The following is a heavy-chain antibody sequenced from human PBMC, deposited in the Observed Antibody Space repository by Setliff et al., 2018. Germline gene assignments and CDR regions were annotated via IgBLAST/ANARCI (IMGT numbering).Heavy chain of an antibody. V-gene: IGHV1-2*02. CDR1: GYTFAGYY. CDR3: ARDPNSCFGEFAFDI. Sequence: ASVKVSCKASGYTFAGYYMHWVRQAPGQGLEWMGWINPNSGGANYAQKFQGRVTMTRDTSISTGYMELSRLRSDDTAAYYRARDPNSCFGEFAFDIWGQGTMVTVSS. CDR2: INPNSGGA. J-gene: IGHJ3*02. D-gene: IGHD3-10*01.